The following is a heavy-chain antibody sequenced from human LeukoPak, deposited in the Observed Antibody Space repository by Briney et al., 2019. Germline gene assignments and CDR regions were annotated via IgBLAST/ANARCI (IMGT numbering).Heavy chain of an antibody. CDR2: ISSSSSYT. V-gene: IGHV3-21*01. CDR3: ARDFGREATGAFDI. CDR1: GFTFSSYA. Sequence: KPGGSLRLSCAASGFTFSSYAMSWVRQAPGKGLEWVSSISSSSSYTYYADSVKGRFTISRDNAKNSLYLQMNSLRAEDTAVYYCARDFGREATGAFDIWGQGTMVTVSS. J-gene: IGHJ3*02. D-gene: IGHD3/OR15-3a*01.